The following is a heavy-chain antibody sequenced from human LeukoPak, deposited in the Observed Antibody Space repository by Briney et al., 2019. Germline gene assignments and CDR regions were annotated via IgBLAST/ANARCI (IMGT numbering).Heavy chain of an antibody. Sequence: GGSLRLSCAASGFTFSSYSMNWVRQAPGEGLEWVSSISSSSSYIYYADSVKGRFTISRDNAKNSLYLQMNSLRAEDTAVYYCAKENPVGGTNYFDYWGQGTLVTVPS. CDR2: ISSSSSYI. D-gene: IGHD1-26*01. V-gene: IGHV3-21*01. CDR3: AKENPVGGTNYFDY. J-gene: IGHJ4*02. CDR1: GFTFSSYS.